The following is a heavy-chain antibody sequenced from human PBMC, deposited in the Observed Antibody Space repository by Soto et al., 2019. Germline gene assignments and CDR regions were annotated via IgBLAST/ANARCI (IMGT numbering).Heavy chain of an antibody. CDR3: VRDTRRASAAASLDY. D-gene: IGHD6-13*01. Sequence: EVQLVESGGNLVQPGGSLRLSCAASGFTFSTYEFNWVRQAPGRGLEWISYISVSGNIIKYADSVKGRFTISRDNAENTLHRHMSSLRAYETALYLCVRDTRRASAAASLDYWGQGTQVIVSS. CDR1: GFTFSTYE. CDR2: ISVSGNII. J-gene: IGHJ4*02. V-gene: IGHV3-48*03.